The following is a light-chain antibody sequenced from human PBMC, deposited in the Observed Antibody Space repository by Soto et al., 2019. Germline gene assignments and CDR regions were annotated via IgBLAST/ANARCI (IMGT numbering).Light chain of an antibody. CDR2: AAS. CDR3: QQYNNWPPYT. CDR1: LSVASN. V-gene: IGKV3-15*01. J-gene: IGKJ2*01. Sequence: RVMTQSPATLSVSPGETATLSCRASLSVASNLAWYQQKPGQAPRPLIYAASTRATGIPARFSGSGFGTEFTLTISSLQSEDFAVYYCQQYNNWPPYTFGQGTKLEIK.